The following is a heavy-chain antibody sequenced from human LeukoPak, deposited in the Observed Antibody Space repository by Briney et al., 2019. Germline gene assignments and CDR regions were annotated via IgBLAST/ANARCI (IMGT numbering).Heavy chain of an antibody. J-gene: IGHJ4*02. Sequence: SGTLSLTCTVSGGSISSYYWSWIRQPPGKGLEWIGYIYYSGSTNYNPSLKSRVTISVDTSKNQFSLKLSSVTAADTAVYYCARDKEESFDYWGQGTLVTVSS. V-gene: IGHV4-59*01. CDR3: ARDKEESFDY. CDR2: IYYSGST. CDR1: GGSISSYY.